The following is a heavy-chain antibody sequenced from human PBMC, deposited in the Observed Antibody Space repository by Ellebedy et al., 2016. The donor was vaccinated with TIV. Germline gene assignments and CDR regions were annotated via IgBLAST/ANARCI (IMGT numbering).Heavy chain of an antibody. J-gene: IGHJ4*02. CDR3: ARNRHVERGDCLDY. CDR2: IWYDGSNK. CDR1: GFTFRSYW. Sequence: PGGSLRLSCAASGFTFRSYWMTWVRQAPGKGLEWVAVIWYDGSNKYYADSVKGRFTISRDNSKNTLYLQINNLGAEDTAVFYCARNRHVERGDCLDYWGQGTLVTVAS. V-gene: IGHV3-33*08. D-gene: IGHD2-21*02.